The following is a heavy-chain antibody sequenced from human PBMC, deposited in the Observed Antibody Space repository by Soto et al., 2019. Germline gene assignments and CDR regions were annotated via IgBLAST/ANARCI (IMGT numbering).Heavy chain of an antibody. CDR1: GVSFSDYY. J-gene: IGHJ4*02. V-gene: IGHV3-11*06. CDR2: ISSSGSYT. Sequence: GGVLRLSCSASGVSFSDYYINWIRQPPGKGLDWVSYISSSGSYTNHADSVKGRFTISRDNAKSSVYLQMNSLTAGDTAVYYCAKSNYGDSSETLDYWGQGTLVPVSS. D-gene: IGHD4-17*01. CDR3: AKSNYGDSSETLDY.